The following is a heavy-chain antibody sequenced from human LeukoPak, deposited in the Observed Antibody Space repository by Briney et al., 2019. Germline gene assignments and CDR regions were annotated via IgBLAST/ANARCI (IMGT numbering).Heavy chain of an antibody. Sequence: ASVKVTYNPSGYTFTGYYMHWVRQAPGQGLEYMGWINPNSGGTNHAQNFQGRVTLTRDTSISTAYMELSSLRSDDSALYYCAGEYCSGGTCRQGFDYWGQGTLVTVSS. CDR1: GYTFTGYY. D-gene: IGHD2-15*01. CDR3: AGEYCSGGTCRQGFDY. CDR2: INPNSGGT. V-gene: IGHV1-2*02. J-gene: IGHJ4*02.